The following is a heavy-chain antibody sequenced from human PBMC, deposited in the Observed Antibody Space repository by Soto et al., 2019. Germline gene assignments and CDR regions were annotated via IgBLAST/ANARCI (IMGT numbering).Heavy chain of an antibody. V-gene: IGHV3-11*06. CDR3: ARVRAARPD. D-gene: IGHD6-6*01. CDR1: GFTFSDYY. J-gene: IGHJ4*02. Sequence: QVQLVESGGGLVKPGGSLRLSCAASGFTFSDYYMSWIRQAPGKGLEWVSYISSSSSYTNYADSVKGRFTISRDNAKNSLYLRMKGMRAEYSAVYYCARVRAARPDWGQGTLVTVSS. CDR2: ISSSSSYT.